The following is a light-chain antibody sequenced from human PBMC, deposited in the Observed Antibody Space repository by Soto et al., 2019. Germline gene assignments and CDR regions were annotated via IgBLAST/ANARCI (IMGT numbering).Light chain of an antibody. J-gene: IGKJ2*01. Sequence: EIVLTQSPGTLSLSPGERATLSCRASRSVSSRYLAWYQQKPGQAPRLLIYGASTRATGIPDRFSGSGSGTDFTLTISRLEPEDFALYYCQQYGSSPYTFGQGTKVEIK. CDR2: GAS. CDR1: RSVSSRY. V-gene: IGKV3-20*01. CDR3: QQYGSSPYT.